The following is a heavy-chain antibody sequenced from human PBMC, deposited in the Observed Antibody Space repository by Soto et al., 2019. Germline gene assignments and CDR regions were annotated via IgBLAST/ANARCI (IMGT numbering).Heavy chain of an antibody. J-gene: IGHJ4*02. V-gene: IGHV3-74*01. Sequence: GGSLRLSCAASGFTFSSYWMHWVRQAPGKGLVWVSRINPGGSITAYADSVKGRFTISRDNAKNTLYLQMNSLRGDDTAVYYCARVPTGKYGVWAYWGQGTLVTVSS. CDR1: GFTFSSYW. CDR3: ARVPTGKYGVWAY. D-gene: IGHD2-8*01. CDR2: INPGGSIT.